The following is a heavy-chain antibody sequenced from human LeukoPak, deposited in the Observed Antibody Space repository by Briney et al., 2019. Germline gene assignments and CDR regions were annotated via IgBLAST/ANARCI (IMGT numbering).Heavy chain of an antibody. CDR3: ARDPSSSWYSYYYYYMDV. D-gene: IGHD6-13*01. Sequence: KASETLSLTCTVSGGSISSSSYYWGWIRQPPGKGLEWIGSIYYSGSTYYNPSLKSRVTISVDTSKNQFSLKLSSVTAADTAAYYCARDPSSSWYSYYYYYMDVWGKGTTVTVSS. V-gene: IGHV4-39*07. CDR1: GGSISSSSYY. CDR2: IYYSGST. J-gene: IGHJ6*03.